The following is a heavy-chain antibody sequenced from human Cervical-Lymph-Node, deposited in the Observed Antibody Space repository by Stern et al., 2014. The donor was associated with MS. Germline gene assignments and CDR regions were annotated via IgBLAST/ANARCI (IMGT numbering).Heavy chain of an antibody. J-gene: IGHJ6*02. Sequence: QVQLQESGPGLVKPSETLSLTCTVSGGSVSSGHYYWSWIRQPPGKGLEWIGYVHHSGGTNHNPSLKSRVTLSVDTSKNQFSLKVKSVTAVDTAVYYCARGLMPAAGYGMDVWGQGTTVTVSS. D-gene: IGHD6-13*01. CDR1: GGSVSSGHYY. CDR3: ARGLMPAAGYGMDV. CDR2: VHHSGGT. V-gene: IGHV4-61*01.